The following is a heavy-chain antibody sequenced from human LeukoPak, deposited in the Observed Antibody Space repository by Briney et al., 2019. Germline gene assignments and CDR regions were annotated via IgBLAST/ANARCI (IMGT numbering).Heavy chain of an antibody. CDR3: AKEESLFDDAFHI. V-gene: IGHV3-30*02. J-gene: IGHJ3*02. D-gene: IGHD2-21*01. CDR1: GFTFSSYG. Sequence: GGSLRLSCAASGFTFSSYGMHWVRQAPGKGLEWGSFIQYDGSDKYYGDSVKGRFTISRDNSKNTLYLQMNSLRAEDSAVYYCAKEESLFDDAFHIWGQGTMVTVSS. CDR2: IQYDGSDK.